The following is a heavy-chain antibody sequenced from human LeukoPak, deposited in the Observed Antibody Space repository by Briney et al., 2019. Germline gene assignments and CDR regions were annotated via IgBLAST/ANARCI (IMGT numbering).Heavy chain of an antibody. CDR1: GYTFTSYD. CDR3: ASGHYDFWSGTRAWYYYGMDV. Sequence: GASVTVSCKASGYTFTSYDIHWVRQAPGQGLEWMGWMNPNSGNTGYAQKFQGRVTMTRNTSISTAYMELSSLRSEDTAVYYCASGHYDFWSGTRAWYYYGMDVWGQGTTVTVSS. D-gene: IGHD3-3*01. V-gene: IGHV1-8*01. J-gene: IGHJ6*02. CDR2: MNPNSGNT.